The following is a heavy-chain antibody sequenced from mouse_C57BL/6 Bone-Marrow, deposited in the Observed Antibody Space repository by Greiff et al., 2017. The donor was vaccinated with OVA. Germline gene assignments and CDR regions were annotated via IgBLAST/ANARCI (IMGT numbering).Heavy chain of an antibody. Sequence: QVQLKESGAELVRPGASVTLSCKASGYTFTDYEMHWVKQTPVHGLEWIGAIDPETGGTAYNQKFKGKAILTADKSSSTAYMELRSLTSEDSAVYYCTNYYGSSYDYAMDYWGQGTSVTVSS. D-gene: IGHD1-1*01. J-gene: IGHJ4*01. CDR2: IDPETGGT. CDR1: GYTFTDYE. CDR3: TNYYGSSYDYAMDY. V-gene: IGHV1-15*01.